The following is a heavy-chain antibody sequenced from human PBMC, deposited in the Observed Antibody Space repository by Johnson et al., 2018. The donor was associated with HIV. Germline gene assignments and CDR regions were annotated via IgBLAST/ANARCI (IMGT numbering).Heavy chain of an antibody. J-gene: IGHJ3*02. D-gene: IGHD3-3*01. CDR3: ARDLIKQQFLEWLSEGYGVFDI. V-gene: IGHV3-30-3*01. CDR2: ISYDGSNK. Sequence: QVQLVESGGGVVQPGRSLRLSCAASGFTFSSYAMHWVRQAPGKGLEWVGLISYDGSNKYYADSVKGRFIISRANSKKTLDLQTNSLRAEDTAVYYCARDLIKQQFLEWLSEGYGVFDIWGQGTMVTVSS. CDR1: GFTFSSYA.